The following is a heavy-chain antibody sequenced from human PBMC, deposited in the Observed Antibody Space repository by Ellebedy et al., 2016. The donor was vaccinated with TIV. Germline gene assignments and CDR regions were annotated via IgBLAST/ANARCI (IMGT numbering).Heavy chain of an antibody. CDR3: ARRRGSWYFDL. CDR2: IYHSGST. D-gene: IGHD2-15*01. Sequence: MPSETLSLTCTVSGYFISSGYFWGWIRQPPGKGLEWIGNIYHSGSTYYNPSLKSRVTMSTDTSKNQFSLKLSSVTAADTALYYCARRRGSWYFDLWGRGTLVTVSS. V-gene: IGHV4-38-2*02. J-gene: IGHJ2*01. CDR1: GYFISSGYF.